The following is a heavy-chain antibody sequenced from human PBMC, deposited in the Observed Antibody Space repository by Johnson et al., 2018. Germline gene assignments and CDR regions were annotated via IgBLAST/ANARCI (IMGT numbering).Heavy chain of an antibody. CDR1: GFTFDDYA. D-gene: IGHD1-26*01. J-gene: IGHJ3*02. CDR2: ISWNSGSI. Sequence: VQLVQSGGGLVQPGRSLRLSCAASGFTFDDYAMHWVRQAPGKGLEWVSGISWNSGSIGYADSVKGRFTISRDNAKNSLYLQMNSLRAEDTAVYYCAKVPNLYYSGSYGGPFDIWGQGTMVTVSS. V-gene: IGHV3-9*01. CDR3: AKVPNLYYSGSYGGPFDI.